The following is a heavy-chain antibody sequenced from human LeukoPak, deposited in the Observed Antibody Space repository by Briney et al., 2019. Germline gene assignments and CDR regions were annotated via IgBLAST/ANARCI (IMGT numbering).Heavy chain of an antibody. V-gene: IGHV3-21*01. J-gene: IGHJ4*02. D-gene: IGHD6-19*01. CDR3: AVLSSGWYDRNYFDY. CDR2: ISSSSSYI. CDR1: GFTFSSYS. Sequence: GGSLRLSCAASGFTFSSYSMNWVRQAPGKGLEWVSSISSSSSYIYYADSVKGRFTISRDNAKNSLYLQMNSLRAEDTAVYYCAVLSSGWYDRNYFDYWGQGTLVTVSS.